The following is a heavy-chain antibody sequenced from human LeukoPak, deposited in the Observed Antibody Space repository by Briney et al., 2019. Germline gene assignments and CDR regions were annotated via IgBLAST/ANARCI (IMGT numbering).Heavy chain of an antibody. CDR3: AKRGHFDSISFSVPLDS. J-gene: IGHJ4*02. V-gene: IGHV3-23*01. CDR2: MSGDGVVT. D-gene: IGHD2/OR15-2a*01. Sequence: GGSLRLSCAASGFTFSDFAMLWVRQAPGRGLEWVCFMSGDGVVTHYADSVKGRFTISRDNSKSTLYLQMNSLRAEDTAMYYCAKRGHFDSISFSVPLDSWGQGTLVTVSS. CDR1: GFTFSDFA.